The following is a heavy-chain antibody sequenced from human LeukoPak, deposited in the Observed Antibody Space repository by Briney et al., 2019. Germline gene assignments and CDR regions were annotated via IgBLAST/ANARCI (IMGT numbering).Heavy chain of an antibody. Sequence: GGSLRLSCAGSGFTFSNYWMTWVRQAPGKGLEWVSYISDSTSSKYYADSVKGRFTISRDNAKNSLYLQMNSLRDEDTAVYYCARDPYYYDSSGYYSTDYWGQGTLVTVSS. D-gene: IGHD3-22*01. CDR2: ISDSTSSK. CDR1: GFTFSNYW. V-gene: IGHV3-48*02. CDR3: ARDPYYYDSSGYYSTDY. J-gene: IGHJ4*02.